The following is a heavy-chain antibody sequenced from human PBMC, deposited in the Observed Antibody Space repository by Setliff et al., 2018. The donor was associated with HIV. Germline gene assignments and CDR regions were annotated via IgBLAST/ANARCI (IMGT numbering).Heavy chain of an antibody. V-gene: IGHV3-66*01. CDR2: IYGGGTT. Sequence: PGGSLRLSCAASGFTVSSNYMSWVRQAPGKGLEWVSVIYGGGTTHYADSVKGRFTISRDSSKNTLYLQMNSLRAEDTAVYYCARAPLDYFDYWGQGTLVTVSS. J-gene: IGHJ4*02. CDR1: GFTVSSNY. CDR3: ARAPLDYFDY.